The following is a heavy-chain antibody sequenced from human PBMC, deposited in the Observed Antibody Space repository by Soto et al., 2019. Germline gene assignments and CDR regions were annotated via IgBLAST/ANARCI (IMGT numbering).Heavy chain of an antibody. J-gene: IGHJ5*02. CDR2: ISGGGNDR. CDR1: GLTFSSYA. D-gene: IGHD3-22*01. Sequence: GGPMILPCAASGLTFSSYAMSRVRQTPEKGLEWVAGISGGGNDRYYADSVKGRFTISRDNAKNSLFLQMNSLRGEDTAVYYCARSGLALPYSASHWFDPWGHGTLVTVSS. V-gene: IGHV3-21*01. CDR3: ARSGLALPYSASHWFDP.